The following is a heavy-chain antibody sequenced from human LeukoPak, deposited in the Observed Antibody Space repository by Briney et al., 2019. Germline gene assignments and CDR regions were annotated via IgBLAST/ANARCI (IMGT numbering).Heavy chain of an antibody. D-gene: IGHD3-22*01. V-gene: IGHV3-48*04. CDR3: ARDISSGYYPY. Sequence: GGSLRLSCAASGFTFSSYSMNWVRQAPGKGLEWVSYISSSSSTIYYADSVKGRFTISRNNAKNSLYLQMNGLRAEDTAVYYCARDISSGYYPYWGQGTLVTVSS. J-gene: IGHJ4*02. CDR1: GFTFSSYS. CDR2: ISSSSSTI.